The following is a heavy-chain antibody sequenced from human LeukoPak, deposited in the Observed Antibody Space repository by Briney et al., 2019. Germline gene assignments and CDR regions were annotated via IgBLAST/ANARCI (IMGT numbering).Heavy chain of an antibody. J-gene: IGHJ5*02. CDR2: IYYSGST. CDR1: GGSISSYY. V-gene: IGHV4-59*08. Sequence: SETLSLTCTVSGGSISSYYWSWIRQPPGKGLEWIGFIYYSGSTNYNPSLKSRVTISVDTSKNQSSLKLSSVTAADTAVYYCARHSPSGSYYGGWFDPWGQGTLVTVSS. D-gene: IGHD1-26*01. CDR3: ARHSPSGSYYGGWFDP.